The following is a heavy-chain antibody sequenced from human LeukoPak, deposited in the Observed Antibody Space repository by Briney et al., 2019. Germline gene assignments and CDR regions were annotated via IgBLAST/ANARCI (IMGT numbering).Heavy chain of an antibody. J-gene: IGHJ4*02. CDR2: INHSGST. V-gene: IGHV4-34*01. CDR3: ARGSKYFDY. Sequence: SETLSLTCAVYGGSFSGYYWSWIRQPPGKGLEWIGEINHSGSTNYNPSLKSRVTISVDTSKNQFPLKLSSVTAADTAVYYCARGSKYFDYWGQGTLVTVSS. CDR1: GGSFSGYY.